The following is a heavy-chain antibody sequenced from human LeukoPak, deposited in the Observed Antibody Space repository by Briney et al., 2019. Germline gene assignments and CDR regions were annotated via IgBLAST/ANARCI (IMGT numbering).Heavy chain of an antibody. CDR3: ATTTAYVWGSYRPHGHYFDY. D-gene: IGHD3-16*02. J-gene: IGHJ4*02. V-gene: IGHV3-30*02. CDR2: IRYDGSNK. Sequence: GGSLRLSCAASGFTFSNYGMHWVRQAPGKGLEWVTFIRYDGSNKYYADSVKGRFTISRDNSKNTLYLQMNSLRAEDTAVYYCATTTAYVWGSYRPHGHYFDYWGQGTLVTVSS. CDR1: GFTFSNYG.